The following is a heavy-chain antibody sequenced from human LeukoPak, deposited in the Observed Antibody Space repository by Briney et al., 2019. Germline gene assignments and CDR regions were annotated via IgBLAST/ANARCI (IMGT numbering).Heavy chain of an antibody. J-gene: IGHJ4*02. CDR3: ARDHPGIPPRFDY. CDR2: ISSSSSYI. V-gene: IGHV3-21*01. Sequence: GGSLRVSCAASGFTFSSYSMNWVRQAPGKGLEWVSSISSSSSYIYYADSVKGRFTISRDNAKNSLYLQMNSLRAEDTAVYYCARDHPGIPPRFDYWGQGTLVTVSS. CDR1: GFTFSSYS. D-gene: IGHD6-13*01.